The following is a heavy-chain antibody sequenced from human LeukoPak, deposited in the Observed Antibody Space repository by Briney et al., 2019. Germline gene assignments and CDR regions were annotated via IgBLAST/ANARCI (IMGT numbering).Heavy chain of an antibody. CDR2: IADGGFST. J-gene: IGHJ4*02. Sequence: PAGSLSLSCAASGFIFTNYAMSWVRQTPGKGLEWVSAIADGGFSTFYADSVKGRFTISRDNSKNTLYLQMDSLRAEDTAVYYRVKSTCSGTSCHGGYFDYWGQGTLVTVSS. D-gene: IGHD2-2*01. CDR3: VKSTCSGTSCHGGYFDY. CDR1: GFIFTNYA. V-gene: IGHV3-23*01.